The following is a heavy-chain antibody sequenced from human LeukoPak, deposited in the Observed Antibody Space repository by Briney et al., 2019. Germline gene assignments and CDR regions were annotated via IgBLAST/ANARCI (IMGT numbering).Heavy chain of an antibody. CDR1: GCSISSYY. V-gene: IGHV4-59*01. CDR3: ARGGYYYMDV. CDR2: IFYNGNT. Sequence: SETLSFTCPVSGCSISSYYWSWIRQPPGKGLEWIASIFYNGNTNYNPSLKSRVSISLDTSKKEFYLKGSSVTAADTAVYYCARGGYYYMDVWGKGTTVTVSS. J-gene: IGHJ6*03.